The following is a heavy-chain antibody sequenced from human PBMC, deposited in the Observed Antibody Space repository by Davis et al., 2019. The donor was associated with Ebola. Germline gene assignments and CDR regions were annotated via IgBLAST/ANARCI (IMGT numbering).Heavy chain of an antibody. Sequence: MPSETLSLTCAVYGGSFSGYYWSWIRQPPGKGLEWIGEINHSGSTNYNPSLKSRVTISVDTSKNQFSLKLSSVTAADTAVYYCARGRKRHDSSGYYYNYWGQGTLVTVSS. CDR3: ARGRKRHDSSGYYYNY. CDR2: INHSGST. J-gene: IGHJ4*02. V-gene: IGHV4-34*01. D-gene: IGHD3-22*01. CDR1: GGSFSGYY.